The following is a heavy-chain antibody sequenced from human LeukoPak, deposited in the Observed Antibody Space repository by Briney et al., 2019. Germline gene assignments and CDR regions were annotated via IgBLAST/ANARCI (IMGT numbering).Heavy chain of an antibody. Sequence: GGSLRLSCAASGFTFSSYGMHWVRQAPGKGLEWVAFIRFDGSNRYYADSVEGRFTISRDNSKNTLSLQMNSLRAEDTAVYYCAKDSVAYNYFDYWGQGTLVTVSS. CDR1: GFTFSSYG. CDR3: AKDSVAYNYFDY. D-gene: IGHD4-11*01. V-gene: IGHV3-30*02. CDR2: IRFDGSNR. J-gene: IGHJ4*02.